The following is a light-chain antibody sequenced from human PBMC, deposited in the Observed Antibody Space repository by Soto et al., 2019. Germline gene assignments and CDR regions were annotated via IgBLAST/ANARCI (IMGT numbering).Light chain of an antibody. CDR2: EVS. J-gene: IGLJ3*02. V-gene: IGLV2-14*01. Sequence: QSALTQPASVSGSPGQSITISCTGTSSDVGGYNYVSWYQQHPGKAPKLMIYEVSNRPSGVPDRFSGSKSGTSASLDISGLRSEDEADYYCAAWDDSLSGRVFGGGTKLTVL. CDR3: AAWDDSLSGRV. CDR1: SSDVGGYNY.